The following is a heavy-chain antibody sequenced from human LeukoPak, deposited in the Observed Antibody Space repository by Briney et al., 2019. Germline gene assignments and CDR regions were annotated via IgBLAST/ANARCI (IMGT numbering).Heavy chain of an antibody. V-gene: IGHV1-18*01. CDR3: ARDGPPPTTYYDFWSGYYTAQTDAFDI. D-gene: IGHD3-3*01. Sequence: ASVKVSCKASGYTFTSYGISWVRQAPGQGLEWMGWISAYNGNTNYAQKLQGRVTMTTDTSTSTAYMELRSLRSDDTAVYYCARDGPPPTTYYDFWSGYYTAQTDAFDIWGQGTMVTVSS. J-gene: IGHJ3*02. CDR1: GYTFTSYG. CDR2: ISAYNGNT.